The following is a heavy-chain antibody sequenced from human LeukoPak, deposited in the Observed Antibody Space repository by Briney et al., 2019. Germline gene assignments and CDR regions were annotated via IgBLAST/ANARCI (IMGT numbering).Heavy chain of an antibody. D-gene: IGHD2-2*01. CDR1: GGSITSYY. V-gene: IGHV4-59*01. CDR3: ASGGYCSSTSCYPTWFDP. J-gene: IGHJ5*02. Sequence: SETLSLTCTVSGGSITSYYWSWIRQPPGKGLEWIGYVSYTGSTNYNPSLQSRVTMPIDTSKNRFSLKLSSVTAADTAVYYCASGGYCSSTSCYPTWFDPWGQGTLVTVSS. CDR2: VSYTGST.